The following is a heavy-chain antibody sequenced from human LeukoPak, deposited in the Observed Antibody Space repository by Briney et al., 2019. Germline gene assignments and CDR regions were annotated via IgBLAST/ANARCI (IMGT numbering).Heavy chain of an antibody. V-gene: IGHV1-69*13. Sequence: SVKVSCKASGYTFTSYYMHWVRQAPGQGLEWMGGIIPIFGTANYAQKFQGRVTITADESTSTAYMELSSLRSEDTAVYYCARDPQEWLETPSSNWFDPWGQGTLVTVSS. CDR2: IIPIFGTA. CDR1: GYTFTSYY. CDR3: ARDPQEWLETPSSNWFDP. D-gene: IGHD6-19*01. J-gene: IGHJ5*02.